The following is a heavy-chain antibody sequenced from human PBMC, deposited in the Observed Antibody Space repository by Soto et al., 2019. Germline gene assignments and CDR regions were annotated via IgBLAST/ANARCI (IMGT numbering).Heavy chain of an antibody. CDR1: GFSFSDNL. D-gene: IGHD2-8*02. Sequence: QVQLGQSGAEVRKPGASVNISCRASGFSFSDNLINWVRQAPGQSLEWMGWINPDNVNTRYSQTFQGRVTISRHSSASIAYVEVSDLTSEDTAVYYCARYILSVGPRANDAFDVWGQGTMVTVSS. V-gene: IGHV1-3*01. J-gene: IGHJ3*01. CDR2: INPDNVNT. CDR3: ARYILSVGPRANDAFDV.